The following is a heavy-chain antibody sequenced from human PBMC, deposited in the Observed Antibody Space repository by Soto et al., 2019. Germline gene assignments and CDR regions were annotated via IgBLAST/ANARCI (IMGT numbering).Heavy chain of an antibody. V-gene: IGHV1-3*01. J-gene: IGHJ6*02. Sequence: VASVKVSCKASGYTLTRYSIHWVRQAPGQRLEWMGWINAGNGIANYAQKFQGRVTITADKSTSTAYMELSSLRSEDTAVYYCARGWRGYDSHYYYYGMDVWGQGTTVTVSS. CDR1: GYTLTRYS. CDR2: INAGNGIA. CDR3: ARGWRGYDSHYYYYGMDV. D-gene: IGHD5-12*01.